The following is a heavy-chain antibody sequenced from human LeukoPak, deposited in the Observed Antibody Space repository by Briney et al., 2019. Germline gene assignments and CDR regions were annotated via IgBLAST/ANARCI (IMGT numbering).Heavy chain of an antibody. CDR1: GVSFSSYD. D-gene: IGHD1-1*01. V-gene: IGHV3-23*01. CDR2: ISGSGGSR. Sequence: PGGSLRLSCAASGVSFSSYDMSWVRQAPGKGLDWVSGISGSGGSRYYADSVKGRFTISRDNSKNTLYLQMNSLRAEDTAIYYCAKATTAAEYYFDFWGQGTLVTVSS. J-gene: IGHJ4*02. CDR3: AKATTAAEYYFDF.